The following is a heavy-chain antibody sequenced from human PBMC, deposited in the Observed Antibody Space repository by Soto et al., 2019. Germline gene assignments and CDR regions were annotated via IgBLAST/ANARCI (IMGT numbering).Heavy chain of an antibody. Sequence: SVKVYSNASGSTFSSYAISCVRHAPGQGLEWMGGIIRIFGTANYAQKFQGRVTITADESTSTAYMELSSLRSEDTAVYYCARGVRSTVTTPLGSWGQGTMVTVSS. V-gene: IGHV1-69*13. CDR3: ARGVRSTVTTPLGS. CDR1: GSTFSSYA. J-gene: IGHJ3*01. D-gene: IGHD4-17*01. CDR2: IIRIFGTA.